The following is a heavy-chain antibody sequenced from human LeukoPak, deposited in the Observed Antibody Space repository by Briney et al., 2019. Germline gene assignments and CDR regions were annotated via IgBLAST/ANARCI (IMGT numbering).Heavy chain of an antibody. J-gene: IGHJ4*02. D-gene: IGHD3-16*01. CDR2: ISANSGNT. CDR1: GYSFTRNG. Sequence: ASVNVSCKPSGYSFTRNGISWVRQAPGQGLEWMAWISANSGNTNYAQNFQDRVTLTTDTSTSTAYMELRSLRSDDTAVYYCARDVNYAFDYWGQGTLVTASS. V-gene: IGHV1-18*01. CDR3: ARDVNYAFDY.